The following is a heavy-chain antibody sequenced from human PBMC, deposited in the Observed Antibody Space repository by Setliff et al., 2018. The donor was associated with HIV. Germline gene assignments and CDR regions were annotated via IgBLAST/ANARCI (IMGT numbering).Heavy chain of an antibody. CDR2: INPSGGST. Sequence: VASVKVSCKASGYTFTSYHIHWVRQAPGQGLEWMGVINPSGGSTSYAQKFQGRVTMTRGTSTGTVFMELSGLGFEDTAMYYCARVGERWLQFYYFDNWGQGTLVTVSS. CDR1: GYTFTSYH. V-gene: IGHV1-46*01. CDR3: ARVGERWLQFYYFDN. D-gene: IGHD5-12*01. J-gene: IGHJ4*02.